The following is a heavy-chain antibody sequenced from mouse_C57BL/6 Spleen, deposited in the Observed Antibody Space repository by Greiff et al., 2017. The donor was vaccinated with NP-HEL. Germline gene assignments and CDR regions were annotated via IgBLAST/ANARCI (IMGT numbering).Heavy chain of an antibody. CDR2: IYPGSGST. CDR1: GYTFTSYW. D-gene: IGHD1-1*01. J-gene: IGHJ4*01. V-gene: IGHV1-55*01. CDR3: AREWGNYYGSSYAMDY. Sequence: QVQLKQPGAELVKPGASVKMSCKASGYTFTSYWITWVKQRPGQGLEWIGDIYPGSGSTNYNEKFKSKATLTVDTSSSTAYMQLSSLTSEDSAVYYCAREWGNYYGSSYAMDYWGQGTSVTVSS.